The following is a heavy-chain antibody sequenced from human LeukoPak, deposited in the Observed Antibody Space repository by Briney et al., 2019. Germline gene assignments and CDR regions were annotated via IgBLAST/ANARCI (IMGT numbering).Heavy chain of an antibody. J-gene: IGHJ3*02. V-gene: IGHV3-11*01. CDR2: ISSSGSTI. D-gene: IGHD3-9*01. CDR1: GFTFSDYY. Sequence: GGSLRLSCAASGFTFSDYYMSWIRQAPGKGLEWVPYISSSGSTIYYADSVKGRFTISRDSAKNSLYLQMNSLRAEDTAVYYCARESPVFRHDILTGYELSAFDIWGQGTMVTVSS. CDR3: ARESPVFRHDILTGYELSAFDI.